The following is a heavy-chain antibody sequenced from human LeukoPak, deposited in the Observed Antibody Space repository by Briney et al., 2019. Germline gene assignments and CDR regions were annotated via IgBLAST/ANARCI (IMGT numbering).Heavy chain of an antibody. CDR2: ISAYNGNT. CDR1: GYTFTSYG. Sequence: GASVKVSCKASGYTFTSYGISWVRQAPGQGLEWMGWISAYNGNTNYAQKLQGRVTMTTDTSTSTAYMELRSLRSEDTAVYYCARRSDYYDSSAYVYWGQGTLVTVSS. J-gene: IGHJ4*02. V-gene: IGHV1-18*01. D-gene: IGHD3-22*01. CDR3: ARRSDYYDSSAYVY.